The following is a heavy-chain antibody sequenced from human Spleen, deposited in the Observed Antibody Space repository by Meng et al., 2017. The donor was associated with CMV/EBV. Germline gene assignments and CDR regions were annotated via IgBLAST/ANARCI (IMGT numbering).Heavy chain of an antibody. D-gene: IGHD5-12*01. J-gene: IGHJ6*02. CDR2: INHGGCT. CDR1: GGSFSGYY. Sequence: SQTLSLTCAVYGGSFSGYYWSWIRHPPGKGLEWIGEINHGGCTNYNPSLKSRVTISVDTSKNQSSLKLSSVTAAATAVYYCARVRPGYSGYVLSQRDGMDVWGQGTTVTVSS. CDR3: ARVRPGYSGYVLSQRDGMDV. V-gene: IGHV4-34*01.